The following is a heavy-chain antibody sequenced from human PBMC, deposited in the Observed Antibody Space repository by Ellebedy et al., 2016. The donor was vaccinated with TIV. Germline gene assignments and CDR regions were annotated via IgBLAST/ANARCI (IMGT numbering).Heavy chain of an antibody. V-gene: IGHV4-30-4*01. CDR3: ARFITMVVVVMPSDAFDI. J-gene: IGHJ3*02. D-gene: IGHD3-22*01. CDR2: IYYSGST. Sequence: MPSETLSLTCTVSHGSVSSSNYYWSWIRQPPGKGLEWIGYIYYSGSTYYNPSLKSRVSISVDTSKNQFSLKLSSVTAADTAVYYCARFITMVVVVMPSDAFDIWGQGTMVTVSS. CDR1: HGSVSSSNYY.